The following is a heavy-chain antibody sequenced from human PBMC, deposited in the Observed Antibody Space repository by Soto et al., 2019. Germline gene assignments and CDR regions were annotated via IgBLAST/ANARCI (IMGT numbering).Heavy chain of an antibody. CDR2: MSYDGSDT. V-gene: IGHV3-30*02. CDR1: GFIFSSNG. Sequence: GGSLRLSCVGSGFIFSSNGMHWVRQTPGKGLEWVAFMSYDGSDTFYADSVKGRFTISRDNSKNTLFLHMSNLRAEDTAMNYCTIVRVADSALDHWGQGTLVTVSS. CDR3: TIVRVADSALDH. J-gene: IGHJ4*02. D-gene: IGHD3-10*02.